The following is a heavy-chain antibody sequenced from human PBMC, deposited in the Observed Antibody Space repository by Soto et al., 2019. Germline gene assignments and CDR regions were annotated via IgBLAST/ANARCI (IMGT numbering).Heavy chain of an antibody. Sequence: GGSLRLSCAASGFTFRTYGMHWVRQAPGKGLEWVALIWYDGSNKYYAGSVKGRFTISRDNSMNTLYLQMNSLRAEDTAVYYCARAYCTNTSCSNHYFGLDVWGQGTTVTVSS. V-gene: IGHV3-33*01. D-gene: IGHD2-2*01. CDR2: IWYDGSNK. J-gene: IGHJ6*02. CDR1: GFTFRTYG. CDR3: ARAYCTNTSCSNHYFGLDV.